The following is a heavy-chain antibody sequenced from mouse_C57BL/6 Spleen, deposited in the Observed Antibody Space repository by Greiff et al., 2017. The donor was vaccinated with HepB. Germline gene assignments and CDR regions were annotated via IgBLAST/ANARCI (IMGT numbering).Heavy chain of an antibody. J-gene: IGHJ2*01. V-gene: IGHV7-3*01. CDR2: IRNKANGYTT. CDR3: ARLNYYGSGYFDY. Sequence: EVKLMESGGGLVQPGGSLSLSCAASGFTFTDYYMSWVRQPPGKALEWLGFIRNKANGYTTEYSASVKGRFTISRDNSQSILYLQMNALRAEDSATYNCARLNYYGSGYFDYWGQGTTLTVSS. D-gene: IGHD1-1*01. CDR1: GFTFTDYY.